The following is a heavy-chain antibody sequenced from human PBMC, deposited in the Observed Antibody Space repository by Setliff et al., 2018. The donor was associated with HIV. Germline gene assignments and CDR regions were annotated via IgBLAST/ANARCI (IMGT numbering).Heavy chain of an antibody. J-gene: IGHJ3*02. Sequence: PSETLSLTCAVSGYSISSGSYYWSWIRQPPGKGLEWIGYIYYSGSTNYNPSLKSRVTISVDTSKNQFSLKLSSVTAADTAVYYCARGMLRSSWYAHHDAFDIWGQGTMVTVSS. D-gene: IGHD6-13*01. CDR1: GYSISSGSYY. CDR2: IYYSGST. CDR3: ARGMLRSSWYAHHDAFDI. V-gene: IGHV4-61*01.